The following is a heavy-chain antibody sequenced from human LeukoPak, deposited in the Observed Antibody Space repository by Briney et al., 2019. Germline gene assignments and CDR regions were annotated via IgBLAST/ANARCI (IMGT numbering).Heavy chain of an antibody. J-gene: IGHJ5*02. CDR1: GGSISSSIYY. CDR2: IYYSGST. Sequence: SETLSLTCTVSGGSISSSIYYWGWIRQPPGKGLEWIGSIYYSGSTYYNPSLKSRVTISVDTSKNQFSLKLSSVTAADTAVYYCARPMTTVTTGNWFDPWRQRTLVTVSS. D-gene: IGHD4-17*01. CDR3: ARPMTTVTTGNWFDP. V-gene: IGHV4-39*01.